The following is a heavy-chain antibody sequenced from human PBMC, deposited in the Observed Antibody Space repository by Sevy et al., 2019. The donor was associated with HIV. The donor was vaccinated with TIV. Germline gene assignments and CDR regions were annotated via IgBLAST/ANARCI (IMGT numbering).Heavy chain of an antibody. J-gene: IGHJ4*02. CDR2: IAQDGNEQ. CDR1: EFIFSNYW. V-gene: IGHV3-7*01. D-gene: IGHD3-10*01. Sequence: GGSLRLSCATSEFIFSNYWMTWVRQAPGKGLEWVANIAQDGNEQFYVDSVKGRFTISRDNAKNSLYLQMSSLRVEDTAVDYCARDQGRGLYYWGQGALVTVSS. CDR3: ARDQGRGLYY.